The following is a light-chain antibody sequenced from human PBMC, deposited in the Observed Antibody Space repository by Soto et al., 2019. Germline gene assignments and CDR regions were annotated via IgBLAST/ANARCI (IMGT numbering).Light chain of an antibody. CDR3: SSFGGSNDVL. J-gene: IGLJ2*01. Sequence: QSALTQPPSASGSPGQSVTISCTGTSSDVGGNKFVSWYQQHPGKAPRLIIYEVNRRPSGVPDRFSGSKSGNTASLTVSGLQDEDEADYYCSSFGGSNDVLFGGGTKLTVL. CDR1: SSDVGGNKF. V-gene: IGLV2-8*01. CDR2: EVN.